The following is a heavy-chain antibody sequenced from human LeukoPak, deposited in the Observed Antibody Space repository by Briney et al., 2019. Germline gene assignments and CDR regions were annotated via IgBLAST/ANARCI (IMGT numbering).Heavy chain of an antibody. D-gene: IGHD5-18*01. CDR2: IYYSGST. V-gene: IGHV4-59*12. J-gene: IGHJ4*02. CDR3: AREDRRDTAMVLDY. Sequence: ESSETLSLTCTVSGGSISSYYWSWIRQPPGKGLEWIGYIYYSGSTNYNPSLKSRVTISVDTSKNQFSLKLSSVTAADTAVYYCAREDRRDTAMVLDYWGQGTLVTVSS. CDR1: GGSISSYY.